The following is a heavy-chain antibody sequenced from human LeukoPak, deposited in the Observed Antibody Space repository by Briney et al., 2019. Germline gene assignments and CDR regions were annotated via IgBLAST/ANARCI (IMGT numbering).Heavy chain of an antibody. CDR2: ISAYNGNT. J-gene: IGHJ6*03. CDR3: ARAVFYDQLLNYYMDV. CDR1: GYTFTSYG. D-gene: IGHD2-2*01. V-gene: IGHV1-18*01. Sequence: GASVKVSCKASGYTFTSYGISWVRQAPGQGLEWMGWISAYNGNTNYAQKLQGRVTMTTDTSTSTAYMELRSLRPDDTAVYYCARAVFYDQLLNYYMDVWGKGTTVTVSS.